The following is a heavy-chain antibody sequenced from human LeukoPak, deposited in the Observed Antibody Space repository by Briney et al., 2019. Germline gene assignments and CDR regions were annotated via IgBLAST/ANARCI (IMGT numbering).Heavy chain of an antibody. J-gene: IGHJ4*02. D-gene: IGHD2-15*01. Sequence: SQTLSLTCAISGDSVSSNSAAWNWIRQSPSRGLEWLGRTYYRSKWYNDYAVSVRSRITINPDTSKNQFSLQLNSVTPEDTAVYYCARAGIVATITLYYFDFWGQGSLVTVSS. CDR1: GDSVSSNSAA. CDR2: TYYRSKWYN. CDR3: ARAGIVATITLYYFDF. V-gene: IGHV6-1*01.